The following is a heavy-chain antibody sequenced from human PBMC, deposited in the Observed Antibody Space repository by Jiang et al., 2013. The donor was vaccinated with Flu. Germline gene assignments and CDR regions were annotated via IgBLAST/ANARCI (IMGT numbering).Heavy chain of an antibody. CDR3: ARQPLRYFDPHWHFDP. CDR1: GGSFTDYY. J-gene: IGHJ2*01. Sequence: LLKPSETLSLTCAIYGGSFTDYYRNWIRQSPGKGLEWIGDINHRGSTDYNPSLKSRVTISVDTSKNQFSLHLSSVTAADTAVYYCARQPLRYFDPHWHFDPWGRGSLVTVSS. CDR2: INHRGST. D-gene: IGHD3-9*01. V-gene: IGHV4-34*01.